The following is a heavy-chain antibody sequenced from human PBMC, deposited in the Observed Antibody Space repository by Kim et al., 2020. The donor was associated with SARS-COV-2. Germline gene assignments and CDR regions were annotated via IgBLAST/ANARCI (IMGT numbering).Heavy chain of an antibody. D-gene: IGHD2-2*01. Sequence: GGSLRLSCAASGFTLSTYGMNWVRQAPGKGLEWVSSIGGGGKTYYADPVKGRFTISRDNSKNTVYLQMNSLRAEDTAIYYCARGLKGPDACWGQGTLVTVSS. J-gene: IGHJ4*02. CDR2: IGGGGKT. CDR3: ARGLKGPDAC. CDR1: GFTLSTYG. V-gene: IGHV3-23*01.